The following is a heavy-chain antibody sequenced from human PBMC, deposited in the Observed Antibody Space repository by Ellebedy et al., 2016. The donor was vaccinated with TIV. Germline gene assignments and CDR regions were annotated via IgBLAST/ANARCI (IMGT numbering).Heavy chain of an antibody. CDR3: ARRTRGFDP. Sequence: GSLRLXXAVYGGSFSGYYWSWIRQPPGKGLEWIGEINHSGSTNYNPSLKSRVTISVDTSKNQFSLKLSSVTAADTAVYYCARRTRGFDPWGQGTLVTVSS. CDR1: GGSFSGYY. CDR2: INHSGST. V-gene: IGHV4-34*01. J-gene: IGHJ5*02.